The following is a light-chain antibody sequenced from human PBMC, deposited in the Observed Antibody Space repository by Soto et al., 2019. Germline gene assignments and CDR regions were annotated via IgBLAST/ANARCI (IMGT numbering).Light chain of an antibody. J-gene: IGKJ5*01. CDR1: LNVNSY. V-gene: IGKV3-11*01. CDR3: QQRQYWPPIT. Sequence: VLTQSPATLSLSPGERATLSCRASLNVNSYLAWYQQKPGQAPRLVIYDASNRAPGIPARVSGSGSGTDFTLTISSLEPEDFAVEYCQQRQYWPPITFVQGTRLEIK. CDR2: DAS.